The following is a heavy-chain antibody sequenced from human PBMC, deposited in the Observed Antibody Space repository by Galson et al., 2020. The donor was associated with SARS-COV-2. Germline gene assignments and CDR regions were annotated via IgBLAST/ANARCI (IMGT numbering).Heavy chain of an antibody. CDR1: SESVSASC. CDR2: INDSGST. CDR3: ARGYCGGGSYFGLDV. Sequence: SQASETLSLTCAVYSESVSASCCTWIRQPPGKGLEWIGEINDSGSTKYNPSLKGRLTISAATSENQFSLRLSSVTAADTAVYFCARGYCGGGSYFGLDVWGQGTSVTVSS. J-gene: IGHJ6*02. D-gene: IGHD2-21*01. V-gene: IGHV4-34*01.